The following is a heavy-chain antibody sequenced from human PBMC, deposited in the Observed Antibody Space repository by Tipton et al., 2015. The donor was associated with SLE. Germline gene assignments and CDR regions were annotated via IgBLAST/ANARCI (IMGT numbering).Heavy chain of an antibody. CDR2: IYYSGST. D-gene: IGHD3-22*01. CDR1: GGSISSGDYY. V-gene: IGHV4-30-4*01. CDR3: ARVEDYYDSSGD. J-gene: IGHJ4*02. Sequence: TLSLTCTVSGGSISSGDYYWSWIRQPPGKGLEWIGYIYYSGSTYYNPSLKSRVTISVDTSKNQFSLKLSSVTAADTAVYYCARVEDYYDSSGDWGQGTLVTVSS.